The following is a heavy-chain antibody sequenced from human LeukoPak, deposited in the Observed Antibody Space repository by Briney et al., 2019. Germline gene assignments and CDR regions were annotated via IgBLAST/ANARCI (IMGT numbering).Heavy chain of an antibody. J-gene: IGHJ6*03. Sequence: KPSQTLSLTCTVSGGSISSGEYSWSWIRQPPGKGLEWIGYIYYSGSTYYHPSLKSRVTISVDTSKNQFSLKLSSVTAADTAVYYCARGFYSSSSWYYYYYMDVWGKGTTVTVSS. D-gene: IGHD6-6*01. V-gene: IGHV4-30-4*08. CDR1: GGSISSGEYS. CDR3: ARGFYSSSSWYYYYYMDV. CDR2: IYYSGST.